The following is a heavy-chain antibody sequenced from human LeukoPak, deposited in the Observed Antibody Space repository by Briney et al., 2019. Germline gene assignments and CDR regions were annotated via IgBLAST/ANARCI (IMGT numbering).Heavy chain of an antibody. Sequence: PSETLSLTCTVSGYSISSGYYWGWIRQPPGKGLEWIGSIYHSGSTYYNPSLKSRVTISVDTSKNQFSLKLSSVTAADTAVYYCAGVYGSGSYYGAFDYWGQGTLVTVSS. V-gene: IGHV4-38-2*02. CDR1: GYSISSGYY. CDR2: IYHSGST. CDR3: AGVYGSGSYYGAFDY. J-gene: IGHJ4*02. D-gene: IGHD3-10*01.